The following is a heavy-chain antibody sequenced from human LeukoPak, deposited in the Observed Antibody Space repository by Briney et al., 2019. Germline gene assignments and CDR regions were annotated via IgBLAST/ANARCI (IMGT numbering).Heavy chain of an antibody. J-gene: IGHJ4*02. CDR2: IIPIFGIA. V-gene: IGHV1-69*04. CDR1: GGTFSSYA. CDR3: ATDVTYYDSSGYTGGAFDY. D-gene: IGHD3-22*01. Sequence: GSSVKVSCKASGGTFSSYAISWVRQAPGQGLEWMGRIIPIFGIANYAQKFQGRVTITADKSTSTAYMELSSLRSEDTAVYYCATDVTYYDSSGYTGGAFDYRGQGTLVTVSS.